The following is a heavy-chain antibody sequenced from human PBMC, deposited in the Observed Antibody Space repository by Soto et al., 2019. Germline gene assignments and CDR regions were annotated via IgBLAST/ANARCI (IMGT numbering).Heavy chain of an antibody. CDR1: GFTFTSSA. J-gene: IGHJ3*02. CDR3: AAVGGIAVGGAFDI. D-gene: IGHD6-19*01. V-gene: IGHV1-58*02. CDR2: IVVGSGNT. Sequence: QMQLVQSGPEVKKPGTSVKVSCKASGFTFTSSAMQWVRQARGQRLEWIGWIVVGSGNTNYAQKFQERVTITRDMXXSTAYMELSSLRSEDTAVYYCAAVGGIAVGGAFDIWGQGTMVTVSS.